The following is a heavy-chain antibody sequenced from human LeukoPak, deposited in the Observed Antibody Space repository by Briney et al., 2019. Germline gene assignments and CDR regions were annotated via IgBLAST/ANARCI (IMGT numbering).Heavy chain of an antibody. V-gene: IGHV1-18*01. CDR1: GYTFTSYG. J-gene: IGHJ5*02. CDR2: ISAYNGNT. CDR3: AIGDYDSTIPNWFDP. Sequence: ASVKVSCMASGYTFTSYGISWVRQAPGQGLEWMGWISAYNGNTNYAQKLQGRVTMTTDTSTSTAYMELRSLRSDDTAVYYCAIGDYDSTIPNWFDPWGQGTLVTVSS. D-gene: IGHD3-22*01.